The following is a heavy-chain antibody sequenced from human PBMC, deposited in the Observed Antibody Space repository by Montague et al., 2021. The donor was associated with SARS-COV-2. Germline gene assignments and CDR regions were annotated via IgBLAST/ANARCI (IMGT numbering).Heavy chain of an antibody. D-gene: IGHD3-3*01. CDR1: GGSISSYY. J-gene: IGHJ4*02. CDR2: IYYSGST. CDR3: ASQVPDFWSGIDY. V-gene: IGHV4-59*01. Sequence: SETLSLTCTVSGGSISSYYWSWIRQPPGKGLEWIGYIYYSGSTNYNPSLTSRVTISVDTSKNQFSLKLSSVTAAATAVYYCASQVPDFWSGIDYWGQGTLVTVSS.